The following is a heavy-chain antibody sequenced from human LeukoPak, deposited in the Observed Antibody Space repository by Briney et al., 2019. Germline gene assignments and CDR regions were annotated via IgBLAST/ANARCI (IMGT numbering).Heavy chain of an antibody. J-gene: IGHJ4*02. D-gene: IGHD6-13*01. CDR2: INSDGRST. CDR1: GFTFSRYW. V-gene: IGHV3-74*01. Sequence: GGSLRLSCVASGFTFSRYWMHWVRQAPGKGLVWVSRINSDGRSTNYADSVRGRFTISRDNAKNSLYLQMNSLTVEDTALYFCARGGGYSSSWLEGYFDYWGQGTLVTVSS. CDR3: ARGGGYSSSWLEGYFDY.